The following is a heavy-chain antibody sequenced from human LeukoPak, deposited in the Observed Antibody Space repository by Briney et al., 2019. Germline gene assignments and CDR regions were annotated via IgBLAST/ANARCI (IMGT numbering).Heavy chain of an antibody. V-gene: IGHV3-15*01. J-gene: IGHJ4*02. CDR1: GFTFSNAW. D-gene: IGHD2-8*01. Sequence: GGSLRLSCAASGFTFSNAWMSWVRQAPGKGLEWVGRIKSKTDGGTTDYAAPVKGRFTISRDDSKNTLSLQMNSLKTEDTAVYYCTTGSCTNGVCSYYFDYWGQGTLVTVSS. CDR2: IKSKTDGGTT. CDR3: TTGSCTNGVCSYYFDY.